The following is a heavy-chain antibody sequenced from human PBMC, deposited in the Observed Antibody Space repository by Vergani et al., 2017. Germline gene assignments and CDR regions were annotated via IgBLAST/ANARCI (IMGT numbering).Heavy chain of an antibody. Sequence: DVQLLESGGGLIQPGGSLRLFCVASGFSFRSYAMNWVRQAPGQGPEWVAAISGSGDSTYYADSMKGRFTISRDNSKNTLYLQMNGLRADDTAIYYCAKDVDEWRPYYNGMDVWGQGTTVTVSS. CDR1: GFSFRSYA. D-gene: IGHD3-3*01. CDR2: ISGSGDST. V-gene: IGHV3-23*01. J-gene: IGHJ6*02. CDR3: AKDVDEWRPYYNGMDV.